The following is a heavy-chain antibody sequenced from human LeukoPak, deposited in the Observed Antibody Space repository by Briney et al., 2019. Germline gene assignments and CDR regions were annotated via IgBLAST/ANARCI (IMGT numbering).Heavy chain of an antibody. Sequence: ASVKVSCKASGGTFSSYAISWVRQAPGQGLEWMGRTIPILGIANYAQKFQGRVTITADKSTSTAYMELSSLRSEDTAVYYCARTYYYGSGSYYDFDYWGQGTLVTVSS. V-gene: IGHV1-69*04. J-gene: IGHJ4*02. CDR2: TIPILGIA. CDR1: GGTFSSYA. D-gene: IGHD3-10*01. CDR3: ARTYYYGSGSYYDFDY.